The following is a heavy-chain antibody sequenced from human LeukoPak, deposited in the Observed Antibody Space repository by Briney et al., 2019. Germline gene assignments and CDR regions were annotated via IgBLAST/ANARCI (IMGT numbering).Heavy chain of an antibody. Sequence: RGSLRVSCAAPGFTCSSYELYGVRQAPGKGLEWVSYISSGGSTVYYADSVKGRFTISRDNAKNSLYLQMNSLRAEDTAVYYCASVIIVRALGIWGQGTMVTVSS. V-gene: IGHV3-48*03. D-gene: IGHD1-26*01. CDR3: ASVIIVRALGI. J-gene: IGHJ3*02. CDR1: GFTCSSYE. CDR2: ISSGGSTV.